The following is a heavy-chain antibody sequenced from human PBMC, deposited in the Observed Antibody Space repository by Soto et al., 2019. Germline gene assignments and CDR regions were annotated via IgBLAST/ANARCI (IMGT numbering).Heavy chain of an antibody. J-gene: IGHJ4*02. CDR1: GYTFSSYV. CDR2: ISPYNGNT. CDR3: ARVGGVWGSFRDFEY. Sequence: QVQLVQSGVEVQKPGASVKVSCKASGYTFSSYVINWLRQAPGQGLEWMGWISPYNGNTNYGQNLQGRVTLTTATSTSIVDMELSRLRSDDTAVNYCARVGGVWGSFRDFEYWGQGTRVTVSP. D-gene: IGHD3-16*02. V-gene: IGHV1-18*04.